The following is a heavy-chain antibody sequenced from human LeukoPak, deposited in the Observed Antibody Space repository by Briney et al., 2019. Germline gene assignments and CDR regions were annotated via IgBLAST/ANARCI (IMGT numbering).Heavy chain of an antibody. V-gene: IGHV4-30-4*07. CDR3: ARHLVRGVIPYYMDV. CDR1: GGSISSGGYS. J-gene: IGHJ6*03. CDR2: IYYSGST. Sequence: SETLSLTCAVSGGSISSGGYSWSWIRQPPGKGLEWIGYIYYSGSTYYNPSLKSRVTISVDTSKNQFSLKLSSVTAADTAVYYCARHLVRGVIPYYMDVWGKGTTVTVSS. D-gene: IGHD3-10*01.